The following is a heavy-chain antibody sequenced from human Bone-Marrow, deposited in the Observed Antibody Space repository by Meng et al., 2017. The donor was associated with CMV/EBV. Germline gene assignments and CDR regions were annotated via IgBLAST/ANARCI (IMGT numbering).Heavy chain of an antibody. V-gene: IGHV3-33*06. D-gene: IGHD6-13*01. CDR1: GFTFSSYG. Sequence: GGSLRLSCAASGFTFSSYGMHWVRQAPGKGLEWVAVIWYDGSNKYYADSVKGRFTISRDNSKNTLYLQMNSRRAEDTAVYYCAKARKSSSWYWFDPWGQGTLVTASS. CDR2: IWYDGSNK. J-gene: IGHJ5*02. CDR3: AKARKSSSWYWFDP.